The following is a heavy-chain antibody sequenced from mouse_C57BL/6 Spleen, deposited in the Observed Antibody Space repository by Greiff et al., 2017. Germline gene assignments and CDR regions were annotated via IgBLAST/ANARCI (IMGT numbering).Heavy chain of an antibody. J-gene: IGHJ3*01. D-gene: IGHD2-4*01. CDR1: GYAFTNYL. V-gene: IGHV1-54*01. Sequence: QVQLQQSGAELVRPGTSVKVSCKASGYAFTNYLIEWVKQRPGQGLEWIGVINPGSGGTNYNEKFKGKATLTADKSSSTAYMQLSSLTSEDSAVYYCARNDYGLREWFAYWGQGTLVTVSA. CDR3: ARNDYGLREWFAY. CDR2: INPGSGGT.